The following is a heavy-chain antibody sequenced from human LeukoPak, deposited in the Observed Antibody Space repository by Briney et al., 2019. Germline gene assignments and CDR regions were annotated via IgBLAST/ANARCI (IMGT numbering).Heavy chain of an antibody. D-gene: IGHD3-10*01. CDR2: INPSGGST. CDR3: ARGIMVRGPSDYFDY. Sequence: EASVKVSCKASGYTFTSYYMHWVRQAPGQGLEWVGIINPSGGSTSYAQKFQGRVTMTRDTSTSTVYMELSSLRSEDTAVYYCARGIMVRGPSDYFDYWGQGTLVTVSS. CDR1: GYTFTSYY. J-gene: IGHJ4*02. V-gene: IGHV1-46*01.